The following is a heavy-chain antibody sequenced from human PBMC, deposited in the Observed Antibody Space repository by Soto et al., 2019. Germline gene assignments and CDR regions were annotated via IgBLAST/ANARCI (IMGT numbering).Heavy chain of an antibody. J-gene: IGHJ6*01. CDR1: GFTFSNAW. D-gene: IGHD6-19*01. CDR2: IKSKTDGGRT. CDR3: TTPGPSRGSRGTIYNNYYGIDV. V-gene: IGHV3-15*01. Sequence: GGSLRLSCAASGFTFSNAWMSWVRHAPGKGLEWVGRIKSKTDGGRTDYAAPVKGRFTIARDGSKNTVYLQMNSLKTEDTAAYYCTTPGPSRGSRGTIYNNYYGIDVCQKRTT.